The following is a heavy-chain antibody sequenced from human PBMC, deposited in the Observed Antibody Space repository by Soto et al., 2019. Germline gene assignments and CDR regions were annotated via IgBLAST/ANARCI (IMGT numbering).Heavy chain of an antibody. CDR2: ISSSRSYI. J-gene: IGHJ6*02. Sequence: EVQLVESGGGLVKPGGSLRLSCAASGFTFSSYSMNWVRQAPGKGLEWVSSISSSRSYIYYADSVKGRFTISRDNAKNSLYLQMNSLRAEDTAVYFWARDLSCSSTSCYDYYYGMDGWGQGTTVTVSS. CDR1: GFTFSSYS. D-gene: IGHD2-2*01. CDR3: ARDLSCSSTSCYDYYYGMDG. V-gene: IGHV3-21*01.